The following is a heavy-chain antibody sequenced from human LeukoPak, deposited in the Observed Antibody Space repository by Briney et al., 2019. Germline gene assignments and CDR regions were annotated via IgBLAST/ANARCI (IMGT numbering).Heavy chain of an antibody. D-gene: IGHD1-26*01. CDR3: ARDYVSGSYRD. CDR1: GYTFTGYY. CDR2: IIPNSGGT. J-gene: IGHJ4*02. V-gene: IGHV1-2*02. Sequence: ASVKLSCKASGYTFTGYYMHWVRQAPGQGLEWMGWIIPNSGGTNYAQKFQGRVTMTRDTSISIAYMELSRLRSDDTAVYYCARDYVSGSYRDWGQGTLVTVSS.